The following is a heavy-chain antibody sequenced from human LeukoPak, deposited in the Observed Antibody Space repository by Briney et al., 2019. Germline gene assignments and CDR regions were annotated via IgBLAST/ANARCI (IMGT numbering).Heavy chain of an antibody. V-gene: IGHV4-59*01. CDR1: GGSISSYY. D-gene: IGHD5-18*01. Sequence: SETQSLTCTVSGGSISSYYWSWIRQPPGKGLKWIGYIYYSGSTNYNPSLKSRVTISVDTSKNQFSLKLSSVTAADTAVYYCARFMSDTALSVWFDPWGQGTLVTVSS. J-gene: IGHJ5*02. CDR3: ARFMSDTALSVWFDP. CDR2: IYYSGST.